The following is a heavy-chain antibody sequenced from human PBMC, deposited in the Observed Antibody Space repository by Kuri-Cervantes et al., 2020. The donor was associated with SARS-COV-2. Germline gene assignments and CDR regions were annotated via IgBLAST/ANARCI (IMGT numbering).Heavy chain of an antibody. CDR2: IKSKTDGGTT. Sequence: GGSLRLSCAASGFTFSNAWMSWVRQAPGKGLEWVGRIKSKTDGGTTDYAAPVKGRFTISRDDSKNTLYLQMNSLRAEDTAVYYCARSILTIFEAMDVWGKGTTVTVSS. CDR3: ARSILTIFEAMDV. D-gene: IGHD3-3*01. CDR1: GFTFSNAW. J-gene: IGHJ6*03. V-gene: IGHV3-15*01.